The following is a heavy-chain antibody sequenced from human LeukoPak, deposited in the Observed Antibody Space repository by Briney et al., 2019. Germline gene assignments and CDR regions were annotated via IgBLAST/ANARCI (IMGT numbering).Heavy chain of an antibody. J-gene: IGHJ4*02. CDR1: GYAFTSYY. CDR2: INPSGGST. D-gene: IGHD3-22*01. V-gene: IGHV1-46*01. CDR3: ARVALPNYYDSSGHFDY. Sequence: ASVKVSCKASGYAFTSYYMHWVRQAPGQGLEWMGMINPSGGSTSYAQKFQGRVTMTRDTSTSTVYMELSSLRSEDTALYYCARVALPNYYDSSGHFDYWGQGTLVTVSS.